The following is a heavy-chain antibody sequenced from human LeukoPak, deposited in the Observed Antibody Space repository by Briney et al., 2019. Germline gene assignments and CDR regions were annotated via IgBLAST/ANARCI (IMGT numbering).Heavy chain of an antibody. CDR3: ARGFPPRMYYDSSGYYSYYFDY. Sequence: ASVKVSCKASGYTFTSYGISWVRQAPGQGLEWMGWISAYNGHTKYSQNLQGRVTMTTDTSTTTAYMELRSLRSDDTAVYYCARGFPPRMYYDSSGYYSYYFDYWGQGTLVTVSS. J-gene: IGHJ4*02. D-gene: IGHD3-22*01. CDR1: GYTFTSYG. V-gene: IGHV1-18*01. CDR2: ISAYNGHT.